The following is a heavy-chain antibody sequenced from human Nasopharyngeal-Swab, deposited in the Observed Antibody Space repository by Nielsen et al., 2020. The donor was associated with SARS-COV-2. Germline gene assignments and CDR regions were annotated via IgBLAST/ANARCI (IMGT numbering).Heavy chain of an antibody. D-gene: IGHD6-13*01. J-gene: IGHJ3*02. CDR1: GFTFSSYA. CDR2: ISYDGSNK. V-gene: IGHV3-30-3*01. CDR3: ARGVYSSSHDSDAFDI. Sequence: GGSLRLSCAASGFTFSSYAMHWVRQAPGKGLEWVAVISYDGSNKYYADSVKGRFTISRDNSKNTLYLQMNSLRAEDTAVYYCARGVYSSSHDSDAFDIWGQGTMVTVSS.